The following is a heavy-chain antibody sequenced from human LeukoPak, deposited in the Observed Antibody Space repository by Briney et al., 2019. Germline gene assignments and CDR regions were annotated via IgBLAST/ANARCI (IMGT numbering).Heavy chain of an antibody. CDR3: ARHLRGLLRFLEWFPSRGAFDI. CDR1: GGSISSSNW. D-gene: IGHD3-3*01. V-gene: IGHV4-4*02. J-gene: IGHJ3*02. CDR2: IYHSGST. Sequence: SETLSLTCAVSGGSISSSNWWSWVRQPPGKGLEWIGEIYHSGSTNYNPSLKSRVTISVDKSKNQFSLKLSSVTAADTAVYYRARHLRGLLRFLEWFPSRGAFDIWGQGTMVTVSS.